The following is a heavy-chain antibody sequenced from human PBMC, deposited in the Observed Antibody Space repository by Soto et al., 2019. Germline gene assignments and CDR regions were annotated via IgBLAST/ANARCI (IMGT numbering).Heavy chain of an antibody. Sequence: QVQLQESGPGLVKPSQTLSLTCTVSGGSINSGGYYWNWIRQHPGRGLEWMGYIYYTGSTYYNTSLKGRITCSIDTSRNQFSLKVNSVTAADTAVYYCARATPSVATLGYGMDVWGQGTTVVVSS. V-gene: IGHV4-31*03. CDR2: IYYTGST. D-gene: IGHD5-12*01. CDR3: ARATPSVATLGYGMDV. CDR1: GGSINSGGYY. J-gene: IGHJ6*02.